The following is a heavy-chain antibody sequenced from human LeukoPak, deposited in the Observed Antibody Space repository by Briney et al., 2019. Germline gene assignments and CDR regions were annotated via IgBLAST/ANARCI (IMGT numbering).Heavy chain of an antibody. CDR3: ARSDGYGLVGI. D-gene: IGHD3-10*01. V-gene: IGHV1-18*01. J-gene: IGHJ3*02. CDR2: ISAYNGDT. CDR1: GGSFSNYA. Sequence: ASVKVSCKASGGSFSNYAITWVRQAPGQGLEWMGWISAYNGDTNYGQKLQGRVTMTTDTSTSTAYMELRSLTSDDTAVYYCARSDGYGLVGIWGQGTMVTVSS.